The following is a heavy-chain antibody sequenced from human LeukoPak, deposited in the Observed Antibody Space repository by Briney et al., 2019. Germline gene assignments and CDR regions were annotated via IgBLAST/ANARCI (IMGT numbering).Heavy chain of an antibody. J-gene: IGHJ4*02. V-gene: IGHV3-7*04. CDR2: IKQDGSKK. CDR3: TRVGYIDEGIDY. CDR1: GGSISSVDYY. D-gene: IGHD5-24*01. Sequence: ETLSLTCTVSGGSISSVDYYWSWIRQYPGKGLEWVANIKQDGSKKSYVDSVKGRFTISRDNAKNSLYLQMNSLRAEDTAIYYCTRVGYIDEGIDYWGQGTLVTVSS.